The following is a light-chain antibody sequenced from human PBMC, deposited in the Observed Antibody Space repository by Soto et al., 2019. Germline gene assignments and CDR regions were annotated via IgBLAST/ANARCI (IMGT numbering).Light chain of an antibody. J-gene: IGLJ1*01. CDR2: DVS. Sequence: SALTQPRSVSGSPGQSVTISCTGTSSDVGGYNYVSWYQQYPDKAPKLMISDVSKRPSGVPDRFSGSKSGNTASLTISGLQAEDEADYYCCSYAGNFLKVFGTGTKVTV. V-gene: IGLV2-11*01. CDR1: SSDVGGYNY. CDR3: CSYAGNFLKV.